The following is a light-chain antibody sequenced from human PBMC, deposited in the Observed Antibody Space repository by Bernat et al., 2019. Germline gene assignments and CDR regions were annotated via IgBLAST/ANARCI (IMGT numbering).Light chain of an antibody. CDR2: DVN. Sequence: QSALTQPRSVSGSPGQSVTISCTGTSSDVGGYNYVSWYQQHPGKAPKLMSYDVNKRPSGVPDRFSGSKSDNTASLTISGLQAEDEADYYCCSYAANTAWVFGEGTKVTVL. V-gene: IGLV2-11*01. J-gene: IGLJ3*02. CDR3: CSYAANTAWV. CDR1: SSDVGGYNY.